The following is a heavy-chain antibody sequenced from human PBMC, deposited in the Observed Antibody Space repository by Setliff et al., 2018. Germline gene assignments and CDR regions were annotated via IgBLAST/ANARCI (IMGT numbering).Heavy chain of an antibody. CDR2: IKQDGSEK. D-gene: IGHD2-21*01. CDR1: GFTFINYW. J-gene: IGHJ4*02. V-gene: IGHV3-7*03. Sequence: SLKISCAASGFTFINYWMSWVRQAPGTGLEWLANIKQDGSEKFYVDSVKGRFTISRDNAKNSLYLQMNNLRAEDTAVYYCVRDSPYCVNGVCRGHWGQGTQVTVSS. CDR3: VRDSPYCVNGVCRGH.